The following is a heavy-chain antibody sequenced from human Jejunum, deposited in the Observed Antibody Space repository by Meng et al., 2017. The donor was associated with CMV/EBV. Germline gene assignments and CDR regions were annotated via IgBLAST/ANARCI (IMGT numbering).Heavy chain of an antibody. Sequence: VSGASFSSGTSYWSWIRQTPGKGLEWIAYIYYSGKINYNPSLKSRVTVSLDTSRNQFSLRLTSVTAADTAVYFCARYYSDWYFDNWGQGTLVTVSS. D-gene: IGHD2-15*01. V-gene: IGHV4-61*01. CDR2: IYYSGKI. CDR1: GASFSSGTSY. CDR3: ARYYSDWYFDN. J-gene: IGHJ4*02.